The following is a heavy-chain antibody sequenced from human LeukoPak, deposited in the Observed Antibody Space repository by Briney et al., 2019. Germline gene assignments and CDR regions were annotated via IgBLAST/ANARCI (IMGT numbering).Heavy chain of an antibody. CDR3: ARVGALSRSWLLY. D-gene: IGHD6-13*01. J-gene: IGHJ4*02. CDR1: GFTFSSYA. Sequence: GGSLRLSCAASGFTFSSYAMHWVRQAPGKGLEYVSAISSNGGSTYYANSVKGRSTISRDNSNNTLYLQMGSLTAEDRAVYYGARVGALSRSWLLYWGEGTLVTVSS. CDR2: ISSNGGST. V-gene: IGHV3-64*01.